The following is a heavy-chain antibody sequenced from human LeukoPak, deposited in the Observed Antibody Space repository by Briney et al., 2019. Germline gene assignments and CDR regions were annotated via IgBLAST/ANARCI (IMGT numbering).Heavy chain of an antibody. D-gene: IGHD3-22*01. V-gene: IGHV4-31*03. CDR2: IYYTGSA. CDR3: ARAYDNSNNYYFDAFDI. CDR1: GGSISSGGYY. J-gene: IGHJ3*02. Sequence: SETLSLTCTVSGGSISSGGYYWSWIRQFPGKGGEWLGYIYYTGSAYYNPSLESRVTISVDTSRNQFSLKLSSVTAADTAVYFCARAYDNSNNYYFDAFDIWGLGTMVTVSS.